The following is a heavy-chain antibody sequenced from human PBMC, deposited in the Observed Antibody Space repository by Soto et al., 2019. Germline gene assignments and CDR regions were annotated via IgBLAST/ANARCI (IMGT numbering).Heavy chain of an antibody. Sequence: ETLSATCPVSGASVSISFFYWCWVRQPPGQRLEWIGYIYYTGTTNYNPSLASRVAMSVDTSKKQFTLNLRSLTAADTDRYYCARITTSSGWSLFDSWGQGMLVTVYS. CDR1: GASVSISFFY. D-gene: IGHD6-13*01. CDR2: IYYTGTT. V-gene: IGHV4-61*01. J-gene: IGHJ4*02. CDR3: ARITTSSGWSLFDS.